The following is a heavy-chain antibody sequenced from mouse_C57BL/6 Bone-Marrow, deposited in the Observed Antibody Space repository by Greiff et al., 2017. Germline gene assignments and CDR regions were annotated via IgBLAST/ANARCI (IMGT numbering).Heavy chain of an antibody. V-gene: IGHV5-6*01. CDR2: ISSGGSYT. J-gene: IGHJ2*01. CDR3: ARRSYYYGSHDY. Sequence: EVHLVESGGDLVKPGGSLKLSCAASGFTFSSYGMSWVRQTPDKRLEWVATISSGGSYTYYPDSVKGRFTISRDNAKNTLYLQMSSLKSEDTAMYYCARRSYYYGSHDYWGQGTTLTVSS. CDR1: GFTFSSYG. D-gene: IGHD1-1*01.